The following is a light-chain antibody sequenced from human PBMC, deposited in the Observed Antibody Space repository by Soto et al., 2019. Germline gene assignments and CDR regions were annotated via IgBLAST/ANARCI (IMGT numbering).Light chain of an antibody. CDR1: QSVSGSD. V-gene: IGKV3-20*01. J-gene: IGKJ1*01. Sequence: EVVLTQSPGTLSLSPGERATLSCRASQSVSGSDLAWYQQKPGQAPRLLIFAASSRATGIPDRFSGSGSGTDFTLTISRLEPEDFAVYFCHQYDSTRSSWTFGQGTKVDIK. CDR3: HQYDSTRSSWT. CDR2: AAS.